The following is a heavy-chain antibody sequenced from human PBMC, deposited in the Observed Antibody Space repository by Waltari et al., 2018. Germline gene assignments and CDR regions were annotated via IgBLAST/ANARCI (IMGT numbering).Heavy chain of an antibody. CDR2: IIPIFGTA. Sequence: QVQLVQSGAGVKKPGSSVKVSCKASGGTLSSSAIRSARQAPGQGLEWMGGIIPIFGTANYAQKFQGRVTITADKSTSTAYMELSSLRSEDTAVYYCARDLGYSYGFGAFDIWGQGTMVTVSS. CDR1: GGTLSSSA. J-gene: IGHJ3*02. D-gene: IGHD5-18*01. CDR3: ARDLGYSYGFGAFDI. V-gene: IGHV1-69*14.